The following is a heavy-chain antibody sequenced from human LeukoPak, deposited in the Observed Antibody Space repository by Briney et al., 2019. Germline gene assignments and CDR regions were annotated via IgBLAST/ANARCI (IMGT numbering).Heavy chain of an antibody. CDR1: GGSISSYY. V-gene: IGHV4-4*07. Sequence: PSETLSLTCTVSGGSISSYYWSWIRQPAGKGLEWIGRIYTSGSTNYNPSLKSRVTISVDKSKDQFSLKLSSVTAADTAVYYCARSYSSGWYYFDYWGQGTLVTVSS. D-gene: IGHD6-19*01. J-gene: IGHJ4*02. CDR2: IYTSGST. CDR3: ARSYSSGWYYFDY.